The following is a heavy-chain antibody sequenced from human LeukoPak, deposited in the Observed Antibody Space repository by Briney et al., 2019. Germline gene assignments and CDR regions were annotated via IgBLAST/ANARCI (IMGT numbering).Heavy chain of an antibody. CDR2: ITASGGNT. J-gene: IGHJ4*02. CDR3: AKGNGDSYGRYYFYY. CDR1: GFTFSSYA. V-gene: IGHV3-23*01. Sequence: GGSLRLSCAASGFTFSSYAMGWVRQAPGKGLEWVSAITASGGNTYYADSVKGRFTISRDNSKNTLYLQVNSLRAEDTAVYYCAKGNGDSYGRYYFYYWGQGTLVTVSS. D-gene: IGHD5-18*01.